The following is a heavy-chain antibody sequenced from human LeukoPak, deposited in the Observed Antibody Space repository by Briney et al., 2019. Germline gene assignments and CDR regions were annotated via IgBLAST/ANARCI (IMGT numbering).Heavy chain of an antibody. D-gene: IGHD3-3*01. CDR1: GGSISSGDYY. Sequence: PSETLSLTCTVSGGSISSGDYYWSWIRQPPGTGLEWIGYIYYSGSNYYNPSLKSRVTISVDTSKNKFSLKLSSVTAADTAVYYCARARYDFWSGYYYYFDYWGQGTLVTVSS. CDR2: IYYSGSN. CDR3: ARARYDFWSGYYYYFDY. V-gene: IGHV4-30-4*01. J-gene: IGHJ4*02.